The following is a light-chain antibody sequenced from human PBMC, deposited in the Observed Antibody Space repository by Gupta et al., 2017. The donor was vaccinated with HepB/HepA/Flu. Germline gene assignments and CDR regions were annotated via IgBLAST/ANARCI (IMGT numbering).Light chain of an antibody. V-gene: IGLV2-14*01. Sequence: QSALTQPASVSGSPGQSITIPCTGTNSDVGDYNYVSWYQQHPGKAPKLLIFDVSNRPSGVSNRFSGSKSGNTASLSISGLQTEDEADYYCSSSSSSRTRAFGTGTKVTVL. J-gene: IGLJ1*01. CDR1: NSDVGDYNY. CDR3: SSSSSSRTRA. CDR2: DVS.